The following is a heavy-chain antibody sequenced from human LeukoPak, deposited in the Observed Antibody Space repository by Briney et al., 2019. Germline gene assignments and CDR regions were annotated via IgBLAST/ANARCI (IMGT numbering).Heavy chain of an antibody. V-gene: IGHV3-30*04. Sequence: TGRSLGLSCEASGFTFNLFSMYSIRHTPDKGLEWLAVTSHDETTKLYADSVKGRFTISRDNSKNTVYLQMNSLKVDDTAFYFCARLRLGLWLPVIDYWGQGTLVTVSA. D-gene: IGHD3-16*01. CDR2: TSHDETTK. J-gene: IGHJ4*02. CDR3: ARLRLGLWLPVIDY. CDR1: GFTFNLFS.